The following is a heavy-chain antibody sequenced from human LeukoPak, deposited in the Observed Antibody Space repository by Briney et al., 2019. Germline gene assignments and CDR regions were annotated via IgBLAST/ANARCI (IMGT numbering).Heavy chain of an antibody. CDR1: GYTFTSYG. Sequence: VASVKVSCKASGYTFTSYGISWVRQAPGQGLEWMGWISAYNGNTNYAQKLQGRVTMTTDTSTSTAYMELRSLRSDDTAVYYCARVGPYCSSTSCRSTPHSYYFDYWGQGTLVTVSS. CDR2: ISAYNGNT. CDR3: ARVGPYCSSTSCRSTPHSYYFDY. D-gene: IGHD2-2*01. J-gene: IGHJ4*02. V-gene: IGHV1-18*01.